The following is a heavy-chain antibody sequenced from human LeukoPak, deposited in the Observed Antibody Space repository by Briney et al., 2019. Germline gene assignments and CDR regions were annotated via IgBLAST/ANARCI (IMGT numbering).Heavy chain of an antibody. CDR2: ISGGGSA. D-gene: IGHD6-13*01. CDR1: GFTFSTYV. Sequence: GGSQRLSCAASGFTFSTYVMSWVRQAPGKGLEWVSVISGGGSAYYADSVKGRLTISRDNSKDTLFLQMNGLRAEDTAVYYCAKGGSSWPPGAFDIWGQGAMVTVSS. CDR3: AKGGSSWPPGAFDI. V-gene: IGHV3-23*01. J-gene: IGHJ3*02.